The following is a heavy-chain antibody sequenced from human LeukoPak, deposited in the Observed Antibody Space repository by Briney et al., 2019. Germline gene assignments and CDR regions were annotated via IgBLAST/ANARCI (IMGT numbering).Heavy chain of an antibody. CDR1: GYTFTSYA. Sequence: ASVKVSCKASGYTFTSYAMNWVRQAPGQGLEWMGWINTNTGNPTYAQGFTGRFVFSLDTSVSTAYLQISSLKAEDTAVYYCARAFAVGNWGLTDAFDIWGQGTMVTVSS. D-gene: IGHD7-27*01. J-gene: IGHJ3*02. V-gene: IGHV7-4-1*02. CDR3: ARAFAVGNWGLTDAFDI. CDR2: INTNTGNP.